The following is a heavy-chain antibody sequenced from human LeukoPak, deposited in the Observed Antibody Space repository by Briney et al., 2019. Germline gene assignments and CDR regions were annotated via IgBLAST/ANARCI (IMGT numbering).Heavy chain of an antibody. CDR3: ASGSSVWLLPYDAFDI. CDR2: ISGSGGST. Sequence: GGSLRLSCAASGFTFSSYAMSWVRQAPGKGLEWVSAISGSGGSTYYADSVKGRFTISRDNAKNSLYLQMNSLRAEDTAVYYCASGSSVWLLPYDAFDIWGQGTMVTVSS. V-gene: IGHV3-23*01. CDR1: GFTFSSYA. J-gene: IGHJ3*02. D-gene: IGHD3-22*01.